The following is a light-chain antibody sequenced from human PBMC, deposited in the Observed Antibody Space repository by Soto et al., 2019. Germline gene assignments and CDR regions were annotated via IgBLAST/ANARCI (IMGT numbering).Light chain of an antibody. J-gene: IGLJ1*01. Sequence: QSALTQPASVSGSPGQSITISCTGTSSDVGSYNFVSWYQQHPGKAPKVMIYEGSKRPSGVSNRFSGSESGNTASLTISGLQAEDEADYYCCSYAGSSTWVFGTGTKVTVL. CDR1: SSDVGSYNF. CDR2: EGS. V-gene: IGLV2-23*01. CDR3: CSYAGSSTWV.